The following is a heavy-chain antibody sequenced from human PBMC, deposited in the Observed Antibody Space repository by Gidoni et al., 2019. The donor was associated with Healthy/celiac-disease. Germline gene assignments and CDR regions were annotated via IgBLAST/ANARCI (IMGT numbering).Heavy chain of an antibody. CDR2: ISWNSGSI. Sequence: EVQLVESGGGLVQPGRSLRLSCAASGFTFDDYAMHWVRQAPGKGLEWVSGISWNSGSIGYADSVKGRFTISRDNAKNSLYLQMNSLRAEDTALYYCAKDKGFLEWLSPGGYYYGMDVWGQGTTVTVSS. CDR3: AKDKGFLEWLSPGGYYYGMDV. D-gene: IGHD3-3*01. J-gene: IGHJ6*02. V-gene: IGHV3-9*01. CDR1: GFTFDDYA.